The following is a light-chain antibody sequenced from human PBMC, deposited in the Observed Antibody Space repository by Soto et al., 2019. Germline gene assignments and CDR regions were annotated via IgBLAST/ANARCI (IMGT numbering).Light chain of an antibody. J-gene: IGKJ2*01. V-gene: IGKV3D-20*01. CDR3: QQYGSSPPYT. CDR1: QSVSNSY. CDR2: GAS. Sequence: EIVLTQSPATLSLSPGERATLSCGASQSVSNSYLAWYQQKPGLAPRLLIYGASSRATGIPDRFSGSGSGTDFTLTISSLEHEDVAVYYCQQYGSSPPYTFGQGTKLEIK.